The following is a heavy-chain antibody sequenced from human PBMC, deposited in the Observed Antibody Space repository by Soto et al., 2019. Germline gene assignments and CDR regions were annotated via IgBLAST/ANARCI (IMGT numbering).Heavy chain of an antibody. V-gene: IGHV1-46*01. CDR3: AREWSAMVRAVTSNWFDH. J-gene: IGHJ5*02. CDR1: GYTFTSYY. CDR2: INPSGGST. Sequence: ASVKVSCKASGYTFTSYYMHWVRRAPGQGLEWMGIINPSGGSTSYAKKFQGRVTMTRDTSTSTVYMELSSLRSEDTAVYYCAREWSAMVRAVTSNWFDHWGQGTRVTVSS. D-gene: IGHD3-10*01.